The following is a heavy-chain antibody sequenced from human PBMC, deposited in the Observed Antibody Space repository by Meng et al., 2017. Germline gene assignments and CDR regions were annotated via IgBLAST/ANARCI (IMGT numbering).Heavy chain of an antibody. J-gene: IGHJ4*02. CDR1: CGSFSGYY. V-gene: IGHV4-34*01. Sequence: GQPQPLGAGLLTPSAPLSRTCAVYCGSFSGYYWRWIRQPPWKGLELIGEINHSGSTNYHPSLKSRVTISVDTSKHQFSLKLSSVTAADTAVYYCARGGTGYYYDSSGYVRTYYFDYWGQGTLVTVSS. D-gene: IGHD3-22*01. CDR2: INHSGST. CDR3: ARGGTGYYYDSSGYVRTYYFDY.